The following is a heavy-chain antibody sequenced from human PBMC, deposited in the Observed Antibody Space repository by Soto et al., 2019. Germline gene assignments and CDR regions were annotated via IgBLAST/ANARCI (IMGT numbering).Heavy chain of an antibody. CDR1: GYSFTSYW. Sequence: GESLKISCKGSGYSFTSYWIGWVRQMPGKGLEWMGIIYPGDSDTRYSPSFQGQVTISADKSISTAYLQWSSLKASDTAMYYCARHFGVLNIPCGGDCYSNAFDIWGQGTMVTVSS. D-gene: IGHD2-21*02. CDR2: IYPGDSDT. CDR3: ARHFGVLNIPCGGDCYSNAFDI. J-gene: IGHJ3*02. V-gene: IGHV5-51*01.